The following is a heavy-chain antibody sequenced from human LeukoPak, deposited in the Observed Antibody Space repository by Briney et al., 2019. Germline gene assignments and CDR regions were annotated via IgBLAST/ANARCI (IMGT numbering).Heavy chain of an antibody. V-gene: IGHV3-73*01. Sequence: GGSLRLSCAASGFTFSSYWMSWVRQASGKGLEWVGRIRSTANGYATAYAASVKGRFTISRDNSKNTLYLQMNSLRTEDTALYYCAKETRSGSFQYYFDYWGQGTLVTVSS. D-gene: IGHD3-10*01. CDR3: AKETRSGSFQYYFDY. CDR2: IRSTANGYAT. CDR1: GFTFSSYW. J-gene: IGHJ4*02.